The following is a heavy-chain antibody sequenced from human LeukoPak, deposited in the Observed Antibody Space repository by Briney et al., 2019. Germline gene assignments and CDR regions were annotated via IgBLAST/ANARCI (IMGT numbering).Heavy chain of an antibody. CDR1: GFTFSSYD. D-gene: IGHD5-12*01. J-gene: IGHJ2*01. CDR2: IGTAGDT. V-gene: IGHV3-13*01. CDR3: ARSPVDIVATNSGYFDL. Sequence: GGSLRLSCAASGFTFSSYDMHWVRQATGKGLEWVSAIGTAGDTYYPGSVKGRFTISRENAKNSLYLQMNSLRAGDTAVYYCARSPVDIVATNSGYFDLWGRGTLVTVSS.